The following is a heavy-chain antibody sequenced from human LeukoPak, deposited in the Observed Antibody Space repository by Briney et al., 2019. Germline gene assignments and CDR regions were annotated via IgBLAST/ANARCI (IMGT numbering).Heavy chain of an antibody. D-gene: IGHD3-10*01. J-gene: IGHJ4*02. CDR2: IYYSGST. V-gene: IGHV4-39*02. CDR1: GGSISSSSYY. CDR3: AKDGGGLLWFGELLSSTYYFDY. Sequence: PSETLSLTCTVSGGSISSSSYYWGWIRQPPGKGLEWIGSIYYSGSTYYNPSLKSRVTISVDTSKNQFSLKLSSVTAADTAVYYCAKDGGGLLWFGELLSSTYYFDYWGQGTLVTVSS.